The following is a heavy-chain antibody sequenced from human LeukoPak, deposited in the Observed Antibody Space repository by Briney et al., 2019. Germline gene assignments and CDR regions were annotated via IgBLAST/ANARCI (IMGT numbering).Heavy chain of an antibody. V-gene: IGHV1-2*02. CDR3: ARGKDGDAFDI. Sequence: ASVKVSCKASGGTFSSYAISWVRQAPGQGLEWMGWINPNSGGTNYAQKFQGRVTMTRDTSISTAYMELSRLRSDDTAVYYCARGKDGDAFDIWGQGTMVTVSS. CDR2: INPNSGGT. J-gene: IGHJ3*02. D-gene: IGHD2-15*01. CDR1: GGTFSSYA.